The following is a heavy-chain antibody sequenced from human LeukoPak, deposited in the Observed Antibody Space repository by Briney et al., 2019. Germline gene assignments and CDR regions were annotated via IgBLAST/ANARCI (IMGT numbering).Heavy chain of an antibody. J-gene: IGHJ3*02. D-gene: IGHD5-18*01. CDR3: AGLDAAMPDAFDI. Sequence: GGSLRLSCAAFGFTFSSYAMHWVRQAPGKGLEWVAAISHDGSNKNSADSVKGRFTISRDNSKNTLYLQMNSLRADDTAVYYCAGLDAAMPDAFDIWGQGTTVTVSS. V-gene: IGHV3-30*04. CDR2: ISHDGSNK. CDR1: GFTFSSYA.